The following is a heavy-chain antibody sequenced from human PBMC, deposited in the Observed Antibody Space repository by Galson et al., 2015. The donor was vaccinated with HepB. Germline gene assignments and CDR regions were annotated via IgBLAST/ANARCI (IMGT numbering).Heavy chain of an antibody. CDR3: GRTPYDGSGYFDL. J-gene: IGHJ2*01. V-gene: IGHV1-46*01. Sequence: SVKVSCKASGYTFTSYYMHWVRQAPGQGLEWMGIINPKNGGTKYAQKFQDRVTMTRDTSTSTVYMELSSLRSEDTAVYYCGRTPYDGSGYFDLWGRGSLVTVSS. D-gene: IGHD2-15*01. CDR1: GYTFTSYY. CDR2: INPKNGGT.